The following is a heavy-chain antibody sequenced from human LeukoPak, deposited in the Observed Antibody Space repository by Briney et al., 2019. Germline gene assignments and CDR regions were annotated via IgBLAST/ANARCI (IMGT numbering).Heavy chain of an antibody. Sequence: GASVKVSCKASGYTFTSYDINWVRQATGQGLEWMGWMNPNSGNTGYAQKFQGRVTMTSDTSKSTAYMELSSLRSEDTAVYYCARRKAGRMVITIGYNWFDPWGQGTLVTVSS. D-gene: IGHD3-22*01. CDR2: MNPNSGNT. CDR3: ARRKAGRMVITIGYNWFDP. J-gene: IGHJ5*02. V-gene: IGHV1-8*01. CDR1: GYTFTSYD.